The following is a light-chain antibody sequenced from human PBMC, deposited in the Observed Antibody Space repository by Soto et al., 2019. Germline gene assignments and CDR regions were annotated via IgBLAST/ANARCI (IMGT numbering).Light chain of an antibody. J-gene: IGKJ3*01. CDR1: RSILSSSNNKNF. CDR2: WAS. Sequence: DIVMTQSPDSLSVSLGERATINCKSSRSILSSSNNKNFLAWYQQTPGQPPRLLIYWASTRQSGVPDRFSGSGSGTDFTLTTSSLQAEDVAVYYCQQYYSSPFTFGHGTKVDIK. CDR3: QQYYSSPFT. V-gene: IGKV4-1*01.